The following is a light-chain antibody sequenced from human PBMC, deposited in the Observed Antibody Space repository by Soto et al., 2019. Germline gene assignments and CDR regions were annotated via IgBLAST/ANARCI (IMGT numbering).Light chain of an antibody. CDR1: QSISRW. V-gene: IGKV1-5*03. CDR3: QEFNTWT. Sequence: DIQMTQSPSTLSASVGERVTITCRASQSISRWLAWYQQKPGKVPKLLIYKASNLASGVPSRFSGSGSGTEFSLTISSVQPDDFATYYCQEFNTWTFRQGTKVDIK. CDR2: KAS. J-gene: IGKJ1*01.